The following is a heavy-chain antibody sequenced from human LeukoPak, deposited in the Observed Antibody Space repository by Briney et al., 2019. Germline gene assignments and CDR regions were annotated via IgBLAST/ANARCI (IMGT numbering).Heavy chain of an antibody. D-gene: IGHD6-13*01. V-gene: IGHV5-51*01. CDR3: ARTPIIAAAGSYNWFDP. CDR1: GYSFTSYW. J-gene: IGHJ5*02. Sequence: GESLKISCKGSGYSFTSYWIGWVRQLPGKGLEWMGIIYPGDSDTRYSPSFQGQVTISADKSISTAYLQWSSLKASDTAMYYCARTPIIAAAGSYNWFDPWGQGTLVTVSS. CDR2: IYPGDSDT.